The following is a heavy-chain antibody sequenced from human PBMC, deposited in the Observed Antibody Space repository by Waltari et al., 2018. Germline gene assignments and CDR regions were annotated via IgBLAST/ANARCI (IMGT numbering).Heavy chain of an antibody. CDR3: ARISGLDYATPM. D-gene: IGHD5-12*01. CDR1: CGSLSSYY. CDR2: INHAGNI. J-gene: IGHJ3*01. V-gene: IGHV4-34*01. Sequence: QVQLQQWGAGLLKPSEPLSLTCGVRCGSLSSYYWSWTRQSPGKGLVWIGEINHAGNIHYNPSFKSRVTMSIDTARNQFSLEVKSVIAADTAVYFCARISGLDYATPMWGLGTVVTVSS.